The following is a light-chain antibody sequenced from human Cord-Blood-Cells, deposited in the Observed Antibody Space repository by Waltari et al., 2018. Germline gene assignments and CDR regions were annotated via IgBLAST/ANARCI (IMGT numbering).Light chain of an antibody. CDR2: EGS. J-gene: IGLJ3*02. Sequence: QSALTQPASVSGSPGQSLTIFCTGTSSDVGSYNLVSCYQQHPGKAPKLMIYEGSKRPSGVSNRFSGSKSGNTASLTISGLQAEDEADYYCCSYAGSSTWVFGGGTKLTVL. CDR1: SSDVGSYNL. V-gene: IGLV2-23*01. CDR3: CSYAGSSTWV.